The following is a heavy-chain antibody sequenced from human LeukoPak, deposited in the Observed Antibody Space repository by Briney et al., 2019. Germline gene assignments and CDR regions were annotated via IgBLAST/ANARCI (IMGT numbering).Heavy chain of an antibody. CDR1: GGSFSGYY. J-gene: IGHJ4*02. CDR3: ARHAGGISATGTRPFDY. Sequence: SETLSLTCAVYGGSFSGYYWSWIRQPPGKGLEWIGEISHSGSTNYNPSLKSRVTMSVDTSKNQFSLKLSSVTAADTAVYYCARHAGGISATGTRPFDYWGQGTLVTVSS. CDR2: ISHSGST. D-gene: IGHD6-13*01. V-gene: IGHV4-34*01.